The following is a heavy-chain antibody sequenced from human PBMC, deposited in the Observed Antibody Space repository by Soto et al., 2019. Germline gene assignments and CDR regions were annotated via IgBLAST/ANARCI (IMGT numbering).Heavy chain of an antibody. J-gene: IGHJ5*02. V-gene: IGHV3-30*04. CDR2: ISKDGMNK. CDR1: GFSFSSYA. CDR3: ARDMYSSDYFVKWFEP. D-gene: IGHD6-19*01. Sequence: QVLLVESGGGVVQPGRSLRLSCTASGFSFSSYAMYWFRQPPGKGLEWVAVISKDGMNKNYADSVKGRVTVSGDNANYSLDLQLNSLRGEDTAMYYCARDMYSSDYFVKWFEPWGQGTLVTVSS.